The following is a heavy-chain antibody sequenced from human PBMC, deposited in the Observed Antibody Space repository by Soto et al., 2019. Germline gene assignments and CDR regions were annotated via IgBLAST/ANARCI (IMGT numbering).Heavy chain of an antibody. CDR3: ARFNWYFDL. CDR2: IYYRGST. V-gene: IGHV4-59*01. J-gene: IGHJ2*01. Sequence: QVQLQESGPGLVKPSETLSLTCTVSGGSISSYYWSWIRQPPGKGLEWIGYIYYRGSTNYNPSLKSRVPISVDTSKTQFSLKPSSVTAADTAMYYCARFNWYFDLWGRGTLVTVSS. CDR1: GGSISSYY.